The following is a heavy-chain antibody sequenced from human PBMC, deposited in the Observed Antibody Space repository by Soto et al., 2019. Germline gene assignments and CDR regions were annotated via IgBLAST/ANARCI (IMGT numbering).Heavy chain of an antibody. V-gene: IGHV4-4*07. D-gene: IGHD5-12*01. CDR3: ARESVENLTYEAH. CDR1: GAYISDFS. Sequence: QVQQLESGPGLVKPWDTLSLTCTVSGAYISDFSWSWIRQPAGKGLEWIGRITVNGNTQYNPSFRSRVTMSMNTSRNQFFLNLQSASAADTALYFCARESVENLTYEAHWGQGTLVTVSS. J-gene: IGHJ1*01. CDR2: ITVNGNT.